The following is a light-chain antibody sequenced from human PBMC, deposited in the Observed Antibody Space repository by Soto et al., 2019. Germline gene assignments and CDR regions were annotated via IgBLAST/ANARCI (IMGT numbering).Light chain of an antibody. V-gene: IGKV3-11*01. Sequence: EIVLTQAPATLSLSPGERATLSCRASQSVSSALAWYHPKPGQAPRLLIYDASTSDTAIPARFNGSGSGTDSSLTISSLEPEDFAVYYCQQRNNWPRTFGQGTKVEIK. J-gene: IGKJ1*01. CDR1: QSVSSA. CDR3: QQRNNWPRT. CDR2: DAS.